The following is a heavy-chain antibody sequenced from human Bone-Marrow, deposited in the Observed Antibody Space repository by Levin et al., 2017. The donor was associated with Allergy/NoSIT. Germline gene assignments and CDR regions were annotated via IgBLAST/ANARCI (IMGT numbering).Heavy chain of an antibody. CDR2: ITKSGGVT. J-gene: IGHJ4*02. CDR3: AKDTHPYDNCGYGD. Sequence: LSLTCAASGFTFSNYAMNWVRQAPGKGLEWVSGITKSGGVTYYADSAKGRFTISRDNSNSTLYLQMDSLRVDDTAVYYCAKDTHPYDNCGYGDWGQGTLVTVSS. V-gene: IGHV3-23*01. CDR1: GFTFSNYA. D-gene: IGHD3-22*01.